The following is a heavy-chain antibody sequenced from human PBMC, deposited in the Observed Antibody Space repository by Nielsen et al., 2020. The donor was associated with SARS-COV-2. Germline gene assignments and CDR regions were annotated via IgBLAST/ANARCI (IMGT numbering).Heavy chain of an antibody. CDR1: GYTFTSYD. CDR3: ARVGGSGQKPYYYYGMDV. V-gene: IGHV1-8*01. Sequence: ASVKVSCKASGYTFTSYDINWVRQAPGQGLEWMGWMNPNSGNTGYAQKFQGRVTMTRNTSISTAYMELSSMRSEDTAVYYCARVGGSGQKPYYYYGMDVWGQGTTVTVSS. J-gene: IGHJ6*02. CDR2: MNPNSGNT. D-gene: IGHD3-10*01.